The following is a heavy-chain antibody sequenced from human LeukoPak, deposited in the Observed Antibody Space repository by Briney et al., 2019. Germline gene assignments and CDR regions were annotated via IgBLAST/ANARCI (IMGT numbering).Heavy chain of an antibody. D-gene: IGHD6-6*01. CDR1: GFTFSDYY. CDR3: ARDKEYSSSSPYYYGMDV. CDR2: ISSSGGTI. V-gene: IGHV3-11*01. J-gene: IGHJ6*02. Sequence: GGSLRLSCAASGFTFSDYYMSWIRQAPGKGLEWVSYISSSGGTIYYADSVKGRFTISRDNAKNSLYLQMNSLRAEDTAVYYCARDKEYSSSSPYYYGMDVWGQGTTVTVSS.